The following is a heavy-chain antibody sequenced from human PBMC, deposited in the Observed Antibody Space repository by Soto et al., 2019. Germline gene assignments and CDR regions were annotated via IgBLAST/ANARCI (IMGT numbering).Heavy chain of an antibody. Sequence: SETLSLTCNVSGGSIRSYYWSWIRQPAGKALEWIGRIYTSGATNYNPSLKSRATILVDTSKNQFSLKLSSVTAADTAVYYCAREGAGGFGMDVWGKGSTVTV. D-gene: IGHD1-26*01. CDR1: GGSIRSYY. V-gene: IGHV4-4*07. CDR3: AREGAGGFGMDV. J-gene: IGHJ6*04. CDR2: IYTSGAT.